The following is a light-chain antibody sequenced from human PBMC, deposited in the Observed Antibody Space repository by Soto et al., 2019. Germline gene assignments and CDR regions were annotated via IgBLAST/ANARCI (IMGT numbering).Light chain of an antibody. CDR1: QSISSY. J-gene: IGKJ2*01. Sequence: DIQMTQSPSSLSASVGDRVTITCRASQSISSYLNWYQQKPGKAPKLLIYAASSLQSGVPSRFSGNGSGTDFTLTISSLQPEDFATYYCQQSYSTLRTFGQGTKLEIK. V-gene: IGKV1-39*01. CDR2: AAS. CDR3: QQSYSTLRT.